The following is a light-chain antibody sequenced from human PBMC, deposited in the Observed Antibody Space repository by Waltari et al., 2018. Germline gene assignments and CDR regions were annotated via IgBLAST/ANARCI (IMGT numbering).Light chain of an antibody. V-gene: IGLV2-23*02. CDR1: RTDLGDYNY. Sequence: QSALTQPASASGSPAQSITISCTGTRTDLGDYNYVSWYQQHPGKAPKLMIYDVTKRPSGVSNRFSGSKSGNTASLTISGLQAEDEGDYYCCSYAGSSTFAFGGGTKLTVL. J-gene: IGLJ2*01. CDR2: DVT. CDR3: CSYAGSSTFA.